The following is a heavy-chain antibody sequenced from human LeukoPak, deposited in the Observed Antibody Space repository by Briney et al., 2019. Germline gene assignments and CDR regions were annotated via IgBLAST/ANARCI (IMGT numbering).Heavy chain of an antibody. CDR2: IISSISYI. J-gene: IGHJ4*02. CDR1: GFTVSDYY. Sequence: PGGSLRLSFAASGFTVSDYYMSWIRQAPGKWLEWVSSIISSISYIYYAESVKGRFTISRDNAKNSLYLQMNSLRAEDTAVYYCARGNYDVDFDYWGQETLVTVSS. V-gene: IGHV3-11*06. CDR3: ARGNYDVDFDY. D-gene: IGHD5-12*01.